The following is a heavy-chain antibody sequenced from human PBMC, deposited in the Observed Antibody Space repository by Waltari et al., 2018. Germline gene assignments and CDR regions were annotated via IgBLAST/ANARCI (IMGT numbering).Heavy chain of an antibody. CDR3: AKRDSSGSYFFDY. Sequence: EVQLLESGGGLVQPGGSLRLSCAASGFTFSTYAMSWVRQAPGKGLEWVSTNGKSGNQYSADSVKGRFTISKANSKNTLFLQLNSLRPEDTALYYCAKRDSSGSYFFDYWGQGTLVTVSS. V-gene: IGHV3-23*01. CDR2: TNGKSGNQ. CDR1: GFTFSTYA. J-gene: IGHJ4*02. D-gene: IGHD6-19*01.